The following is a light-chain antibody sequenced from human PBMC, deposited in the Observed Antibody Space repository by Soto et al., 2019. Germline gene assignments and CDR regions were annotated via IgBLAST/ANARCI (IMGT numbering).Light chain of an antibody. CDR2: DVS. J-gene: IGKJ5*01. Sequence: AIQLTQSPSSLSASVGDRVTITCRASQGIGSSTFAWYQQKAGKAPTLLIYDVSNLQRGVPARFSGSGSGTDFILTISSLQPEEFADYYCQQFDTYPLTFGQGTRLDIK. V-gene: IGKV1-13*02. CDR3: QQFDTYPLT. CDR1: QGIGSST.